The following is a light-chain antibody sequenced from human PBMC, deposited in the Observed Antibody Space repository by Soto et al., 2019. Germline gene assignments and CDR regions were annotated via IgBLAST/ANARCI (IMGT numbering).Light chain of an antibody. V-gene: IGLV2-14*01. Sequence: QSALTQTASVSGSPGQSITISCSGTSSDVGDYNYVSWYQQHPGKAPKLLIYEVSNRPSGVSNRFSGSKSGNTASLTISGLQAEDEADYYCSSYAGSNRVFGTGTKVTAL. J-gene: IGLJ1*01. CDR3: SSYAGSNRV. CDR2: EVS. CDR1: SSDVGDYNY.